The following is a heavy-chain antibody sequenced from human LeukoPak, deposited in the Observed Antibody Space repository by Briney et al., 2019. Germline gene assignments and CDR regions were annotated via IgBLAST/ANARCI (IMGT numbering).Heavy chain of an antibody. Sequence: QPGGSLRLSCVTSGFRFSSYWMTWVRQAPGKGLEWVANIKLDGSEKYYGDAVKGRFTISRDNAKKALYLEMSRLGAEDTAVYYCARVNREDYLKDYHYDLWGQGTLVTVTS. CDR2: IKLDGSEK. CDR1: GFRFSSYW. CDR3: ARVNREDYLKDYHYDL. J-gene: IGHJ4*02. V-gene: IGHV3-7*01. D-gene: IGHD4/OR15-4a*01.